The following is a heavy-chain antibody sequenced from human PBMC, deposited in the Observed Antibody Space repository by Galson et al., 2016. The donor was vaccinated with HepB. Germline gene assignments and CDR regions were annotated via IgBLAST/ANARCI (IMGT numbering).Heavy chain of an antibody. CDR1: GFTFSSYW. D-gene: IGHD6-19*01. CDR2: INRDGSVT. V-gene: IGHV3-7*01. J-gene: IGHJ4*02. Sequence: SLRLSCAGSGFTFSSYWMTWVRQAPGKGLEWVANINRDGSVTHYVDSVEGRFTISRDNAKNSLFLQMNSLRVEDTAVYYCARDRTTGDSSAWYDALDYWGQGPPVTISS. CDR3: ARDRTTGDSSAWYDALDY.